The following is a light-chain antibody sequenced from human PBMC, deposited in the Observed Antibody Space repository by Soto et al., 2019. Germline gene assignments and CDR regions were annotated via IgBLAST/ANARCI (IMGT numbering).Light chain of an antibody. Sequence: DIQMTQSPSSLPVSVGDRVTITCRASQDIRNYLAWYQQKPGKVPKLLIYAASTLQSGVPSRFSGSGSGTDFTLTINSLQPEDIATYYCQKYDRAPFTFGPGTKVDI. CDR3: QKYDRAPFT. CDR1: QDIRNY. CDR2: AAS. V-gene: IGKV1-27*01. J-gene: IGKJ3*01.